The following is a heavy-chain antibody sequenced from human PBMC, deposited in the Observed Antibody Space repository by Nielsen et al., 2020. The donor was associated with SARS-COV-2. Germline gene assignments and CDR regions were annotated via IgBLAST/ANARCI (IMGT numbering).Heavy chain of an antibody. CDR2: IYYSGST. V-gene: IGHV4-59*13. J-gene: IGHJ4*02. CDR1: GGSISSYY. CDR3: ARDRSGWYGYYFDN. Sequence: SETLSLTCSVSGGSISSYYWSWIRQPPGKGLEWIGYIYYSGSTNYSPSLKSRVTISIDTSKNQFSLKLSSVTVADTAVYYCARDRSGWYGYYFDNWGQGTLVTVSS. D-gene: IGHD6-19*01.